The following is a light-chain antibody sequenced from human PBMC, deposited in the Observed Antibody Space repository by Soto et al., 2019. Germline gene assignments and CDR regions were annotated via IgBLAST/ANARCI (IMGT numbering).Light chain of an antibody. CDR2: EVS. V-gene: IGLV2-14*01. CDR1: SSDIGGYNY. CDR3: SSHTSSSTWV. Sequence: LTQPASVSGSPGQSITISCTGTSSDIGGYNYVSWYQQHPDKAPKLMIYEVSNRPSGVSNRFSGSKSGNTASLTISGLQAEDEADYYCSSHTSSSTWVFGGGTKLTVL. J-gene: IGLJ3*02.